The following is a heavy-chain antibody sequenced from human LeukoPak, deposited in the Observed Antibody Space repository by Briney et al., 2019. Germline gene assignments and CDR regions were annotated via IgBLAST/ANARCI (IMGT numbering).Heavy chain of an antibody. Sequence: AGGSLRLSCIASGFAFNSYEMNWVHQAPGKGLEWVSYISSSGSIKHYADSVKGRFTISRDNAKNSLYLQMNSLRAEDTAVYYCARARYTSGWETLDYWGQGTLVTVSS. J-gene: IGHJ4*02. CDR3: ARARYTSGWETLDY. D-gene: IGHD6-19*01. CDR1: GFAFNSYE. V-gene: IGHV3-48*03. CDR2: ISSSGSIK.